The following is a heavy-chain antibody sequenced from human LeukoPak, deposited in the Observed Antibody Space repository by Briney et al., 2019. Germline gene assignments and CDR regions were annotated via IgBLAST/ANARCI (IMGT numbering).Heavy chain of an antibody. CDR1: GGSISSYY. J-gene: IGHJ4*02. CDR2: IYYSGST. CDR3: ARGPSQSSYFDY. D-gene: IGHD2-2*01. V-gene: IGHV4-59*01. Sequence: SETLSLTCTVSGGSISSYYWSWIRQPPGKGLAWIGYIYYSGSTNYNPSLKSRVTISVDTSKNQFSLKLSSVTAADTAVYYCARGPSQSSYFDYWGQGTLVTVSS.